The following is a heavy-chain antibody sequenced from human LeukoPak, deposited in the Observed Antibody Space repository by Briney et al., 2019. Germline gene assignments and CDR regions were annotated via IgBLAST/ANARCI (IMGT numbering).Heavy chain of an antibody. CDR1: GFTFSSYA. J-gene: IGHJ4*02. Sequence: PGGSLRLSCAASGFTFSSYAMHWVRQAPGKGLEWVAVISYDGSNKYYADSVKGRFTISRDNSKNTLYLQMNSLRAEDTAVYYCARVGRGYSYGGFDYWGQGTLVTVSS. D-gene: IGHD5-18*01. CDR2: ISYDGSNK. V-gene: IGHV3-30*04. CDR3: ARVGRGYSYGGFDY.